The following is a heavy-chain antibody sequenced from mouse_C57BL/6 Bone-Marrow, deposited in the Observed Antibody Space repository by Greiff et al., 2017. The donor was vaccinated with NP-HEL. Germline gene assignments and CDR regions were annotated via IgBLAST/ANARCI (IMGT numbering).Heavy chain of an antibody. J-gene: IGHJ2*01. CDR3: ARDYYYGSSSYYFDY. CDR1: GYTFTSYD. CDR2: IYPRDGST. Sequence: QVHLQQSGPELVKPGASVKLSCKASGYTFTSYDINWVKQRPGQGLEWIGWIYPRDGSTKYNEKFKGKATLTVDTSSSTAYMELHSLTSEDSAVYFCARDYYYGSSSYYFDYWGQGTTLTVSS. D-gene: IGHD1-1*01. V-gene: IGHV1-85*01.